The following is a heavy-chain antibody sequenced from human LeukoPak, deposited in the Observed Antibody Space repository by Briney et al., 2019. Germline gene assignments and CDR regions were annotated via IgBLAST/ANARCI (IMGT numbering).Heavy chain of an antibody. J-gene: IGHJ4*02. CDR3: AKAVVVRGYFDY. V-gene: IGHV3-15*01. CDR1: GFIFSNAW. D-gene: IGHD3-10*01. Sequence: GGSLRLSCEASGFIFSNAWMNWVRQAPGKGLEWVALFKSNADGGTTDYAAPVKGRFSMSRDDSKNTLYLQMNSLKTEDTAVYYCAKAVVVRGYFDYWGQGTLVTVSS. CDR2: FKSNADGGTT.